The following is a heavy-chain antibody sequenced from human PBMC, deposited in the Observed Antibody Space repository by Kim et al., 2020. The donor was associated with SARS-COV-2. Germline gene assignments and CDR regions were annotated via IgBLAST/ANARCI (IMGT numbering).Heavy chain of an antibody. CDR2: T. D-gene: IGHD1-1*01. V-gene: IGHV5-51*01. CDR3: ARLEGPSPFDY. J-gene: IGHJ4*02. Sequence: TSYRPSFQGQVTSSANKSISTAYLQWSSLKASDTAMYYCARLEGPSPFDYWGQGTLVTVSS.